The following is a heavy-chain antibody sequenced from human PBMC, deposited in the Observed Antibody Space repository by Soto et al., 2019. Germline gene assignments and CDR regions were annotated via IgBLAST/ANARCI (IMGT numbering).Heavy chain of an antibody. CDR2: IAYDGSNK. J-gene: IGHJ5*02. CDR3: AKDNCISTSCYRLYNWFDP. CDR1: GFTFSSYC. Sequence: QVQLVESGGGVVQPGRSLRLSCVASGFTFSSYCMHWVRQAPGKGLEWVAVIAYDGSNKYYADSVKGRFTISRDNSKNTLYLQMNSLRAEDTAVYYCAKDNCISTSCYRLYNWFDPWGQGTLVTVSS. D-gene: IGHD2-2*01. V-gene: IGHV3-30*18.